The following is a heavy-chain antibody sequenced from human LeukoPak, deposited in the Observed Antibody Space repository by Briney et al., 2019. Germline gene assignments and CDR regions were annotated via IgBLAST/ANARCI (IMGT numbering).Heavy chain of an antibody. J-gene: IGHJ4*02. CDR2: IYYSGST. D-gene: IGHD3-3*01. CDR3: ARGGYDFWSGYFDY. Sequence: SQTLSLTCTVSGGSISSGGYYWSWIRQHPRKGLEWIGYIYYSGSTYYNPSLKSRVTISVDTSKNQFSLKLSSVTAADTAVYYCARGGYDFWSGYFDYWGQGTLVTVSS. V-gene: IGHV4-31*03. CDR1: GGSISSGGYY.